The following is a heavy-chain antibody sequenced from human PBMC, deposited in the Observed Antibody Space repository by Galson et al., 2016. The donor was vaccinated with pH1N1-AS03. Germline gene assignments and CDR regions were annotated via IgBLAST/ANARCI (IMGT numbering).Heavy chain of an antibody. CDR3: ARGFDFRAYYFPK. CDR1: GSIDSSNW. CDR2: IWPSGTT. V-gene: IGHV4-4*02. D-gene: IGHD3-22*01. J-gene: IGHJ4*02. Sequence: GSIDSSNWWSWVRQPPGKGLEWVGEIWPSGTTNYNPSLKSRVTISLDKSNNQFSLMLISVTAADTAVSYCARGFDFRAYYFPKWGQGALVTVSS.